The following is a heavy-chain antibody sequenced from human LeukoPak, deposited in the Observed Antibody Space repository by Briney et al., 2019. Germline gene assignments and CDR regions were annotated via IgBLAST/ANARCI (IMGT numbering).Heavy chain of an antibody. Sequence: PGGSLRLTCAASGFTFSSYSMNWVRQAPGKGLEWVSSISSSSSYIYYADSVKGRFTISRDNAKNSLYLQVNSLRAEDTAVYYCARDLRGYSGYGSRGWGQGTLVTVSS. D-gene: IGHD5-12*01. J-gene: IGHJ4*02. V-gene: IGHV3-21*01. CDR3: ARDLRGYSGYGSRG. CDR2: ISSSSSYI. CDR1: GFTFSSYS.